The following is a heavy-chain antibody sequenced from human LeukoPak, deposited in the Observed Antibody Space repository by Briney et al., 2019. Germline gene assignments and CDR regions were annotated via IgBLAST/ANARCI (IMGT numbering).Heavy chain of an antibody. V-gene: IGHV1-3*03. CDR2: INAGNGNT. CDR3: ARAMGAVAGTYYFDY. J-gene: IGHJ4*02. CDR1: GYTFTSYA. D-gene: IGHD6-19*01. Sequence: GASVKVSCKASGYTFTSYAMHWVRQAPGQRLEWMGWINAGNGNTKYSQEFQGRVTITRDTSASTAYMELSSLRSEDTAVYYCARAMGAVAGTYYFDYWGQGTLVTISP.